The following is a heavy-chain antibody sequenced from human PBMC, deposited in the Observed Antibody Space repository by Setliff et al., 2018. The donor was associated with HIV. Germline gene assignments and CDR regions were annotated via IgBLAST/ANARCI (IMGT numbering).Heavy chain of an antibody. D-gene: IGHD1-26*01. J-gene: IGHJ5*02. CDR1: GYTFTSYG. V-gene: IGHV1-18*01. CDR3: ARTPEVGATAGWFDP. CDR2: INAYNGNT. Sequence: ASVKVSCKASGYTFTSYGISWVRQAPGQGLEWMGWINAYNGNTHYAQKFQGRVTVTTDTSTSTAYMELRSLTSDDAALYYCARTPEVGATAGWFDPWGQGTQVTVSS.